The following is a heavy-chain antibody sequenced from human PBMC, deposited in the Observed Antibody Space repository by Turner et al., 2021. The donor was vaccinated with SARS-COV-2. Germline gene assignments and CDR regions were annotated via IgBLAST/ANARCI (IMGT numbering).Heavy chain of an antibody. Sequence: QLVQSGAEVKKPGASVKVSCKPSGYAFTSFFLAWVRLVPGQGLEWMGWIIPDSGATKYGDIFQGRVSLTRDESISTVFLELTNLRSDDTAVYYCTRSCSFYFDLWGPGTLVSVSS. J-gene: IGHJ4*02. D-gene: IGHD6-13*01. CDR1: GYAFTSFF. CDR3: TRSCSFYFDL. CDR2: IIPDSGAT. V-gene: IGHV1-2*02.